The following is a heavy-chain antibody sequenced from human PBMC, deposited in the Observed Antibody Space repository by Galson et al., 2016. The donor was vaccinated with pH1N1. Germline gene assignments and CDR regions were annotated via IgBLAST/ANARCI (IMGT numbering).Heavy chain of an antibody. CDR3: ARAATVVGDWYVDL. J-gene: IGHJ2*01. CDR2: INPNSGGT. V-gene: IGHV1-2*02. D-gene: IGHD4-23*01. Sequence: SVKVSCKASGYTFTSYHVHWVRQAPGQGLEWMGSINPNSGGTNYAQSFQGRVTITRDTSISPASMELSMLGSDDTATYYCARAATVVGDWYVDLWGRVTLVADSS. CDR1: GYTFTSYH.